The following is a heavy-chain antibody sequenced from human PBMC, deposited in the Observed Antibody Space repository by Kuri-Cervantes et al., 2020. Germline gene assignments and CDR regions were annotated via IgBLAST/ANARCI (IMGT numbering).Heavy chain of an antibody. CDR1: GFTFDDYA. D-gene: IGHD2-15*01. Sequence: SLRLSCAASGFTFDDYAMHWVRQAPGKGLEWVSGISWNSGSIGYPDSVKGRFTISRDNSKNSLYLQMNSLRAEDTAVYYCARDAAGGAHIDYWGQGTLVTVSS. J-gene: IGHJ4*02. CDR2: ISWNSGSI. V-gene: IGHV3-9*01. CDR3: ARDAAGGAHIDY.